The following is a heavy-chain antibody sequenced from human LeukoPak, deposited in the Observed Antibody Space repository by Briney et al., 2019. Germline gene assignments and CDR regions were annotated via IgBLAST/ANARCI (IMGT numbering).Heavy chain of an antibody. D-gene: IGHD3-22*01. Sequence: SETLSLTCTVSGGSVSSYYWSWIRQPPGKGLEWIGYIYYSGSTNYNPSLKSRVTISVDTSKNQFSLKLSSVTAADTAVYYCARVNYDSSGYFFDYWGQGTLVTVSS. CDR1: GGSVSSYY. J-gene: IGHJ4*02. CDR2: IYYSGST. CDR3: ARVNYDSSGYFFDY. V-gene: IGHV4-59*02.